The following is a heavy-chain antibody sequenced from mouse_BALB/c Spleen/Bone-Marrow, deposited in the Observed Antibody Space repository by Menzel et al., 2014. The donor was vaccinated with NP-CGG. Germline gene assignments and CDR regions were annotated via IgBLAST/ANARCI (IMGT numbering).Heavy chain of an antibody. J-gene: IGHJ3*01. CDR3: ARTAY. Sequence: QVQLQQSGAELVKPGAPVKLSCKASGYTFTDYWMSWVKQRPGRGLEWIGRIDPSDSETHYNQKFKDKATLTVDKSSTTAYIQLSNLTSEDSAVYYCARTAYWGQGTLVTVSA. CDR1: GYTFTDYW. CDR2: IDPSDSET. V-gene: IGHV1-69*02.